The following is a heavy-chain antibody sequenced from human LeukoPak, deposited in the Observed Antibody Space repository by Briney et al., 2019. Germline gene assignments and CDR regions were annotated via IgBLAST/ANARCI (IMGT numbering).Heavy chain of an antibody. CDR1: GFTFSTYA. D-gene: IGHD2-15*01. Sequence: GGSLRLSCAASGFTFSTYAMHWVRQAPGKGLEWVSSIRDDGGSTFYANSVKGRFTISRDNSRNTLDLQMGSLRVEDMAVYYCARERVGQCSDTGCDAFYIWGEGTMVTVSS. V-gene: IGHV3-64*01. J-gene: IGHJ3*02. CDR3: ARERVGQCSDTGCDAFYI. CDR2: IRDDGGST.